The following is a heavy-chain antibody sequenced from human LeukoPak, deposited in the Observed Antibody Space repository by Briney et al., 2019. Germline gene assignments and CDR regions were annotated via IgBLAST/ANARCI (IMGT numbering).Heavy chain of an antibody. CDR1: EFTYG. Sequence: GGSLRLSCAASEFTYGMNWVRQAPGKGLEWVSSISSSSSYIYYADSVKGRFTISRDNAKNSLYLQMNSLRAEDTAVYYCARGVVRYFDYWGQGALVTVSS. D-gene: IGHD3-9*01. CDR2: ISSSSSYI. J-gene: IGHJ4*02. V-gene: IGHV3-21*01. CDR3: ARGVVRYFDY.